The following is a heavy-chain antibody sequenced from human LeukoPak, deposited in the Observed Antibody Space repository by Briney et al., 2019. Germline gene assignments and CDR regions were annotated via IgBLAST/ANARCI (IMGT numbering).Heavy chain of an antibody. CDR2: IYYSGST. CDR3: ARSYCSSTSCYGGRYYYDYYGMDV. J-gene: IGHJ6*02. Sequence: PSETLSLTCTVSGGSISSYYWSWIRQPPGKGLEWIGYIYYSGSTNYNPSLKSRVTISVDTSKNQFSLKLSSVTAADTAVYYCARSYCSSTSCYGGRYYYDYYGMDVWGQGTTVTVSS. V-gene: IGHV4-59*08. CDR1: GGSISSYY. D-gene: IGHD2-2*01.